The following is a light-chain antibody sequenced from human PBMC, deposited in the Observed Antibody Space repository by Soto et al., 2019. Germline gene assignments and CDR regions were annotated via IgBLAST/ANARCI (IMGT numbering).Light chain of an antibody. CDR2: EIS. CDR1: SSDVGGYNY. J-gene: IGLJ2*01. V-gene: IGLV2-8*01. CDR3: SSYAGSNNLI. Sequence: QSVLTQPPSASGSPGQAVTISCTGTSSDVGGYNYVSWYQHHPGKAPKLIIYEISKWPSGVPDRFSGSKSGKTAYPTVSGLQAEDEADYYCSSYAGSNNLIFGGGTKLTVL.